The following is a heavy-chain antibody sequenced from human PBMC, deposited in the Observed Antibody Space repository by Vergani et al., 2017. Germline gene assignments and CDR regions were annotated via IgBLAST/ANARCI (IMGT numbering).Heavy chain of an antibody. CDR3: ASGQYQLLSTNYYYYMDV. V-gene: IGHV4-59*01. CDR2: IYYSGST. Sequence: QVKLQESGPGLVKPSETLSLTCTVSGGSISSYYWSWIRQPPGKGLEWIGYIYYSGSTNYNPSLKSRVTISVDTSKNQFSLKLSSVTAADTAVYYCASGQYQLLSTNYYYYMDVWGKGTTVTVSS. CDR1: GGSISSYY. D-gene: IGHD2-2*01. J-gene: IGHJ6*03.